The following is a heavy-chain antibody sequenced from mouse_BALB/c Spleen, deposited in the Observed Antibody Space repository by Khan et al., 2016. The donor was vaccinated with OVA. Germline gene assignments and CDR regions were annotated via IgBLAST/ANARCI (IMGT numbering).Heavy chain of an antibody. CDR2: IDPENGNT. J-gene: IGHJ3*01. CDR1: GFNIKDYS. D-gene: IGHD2-2*01. Sequence: VRLQQSGAELVRPGALVNLSCKASGFNIKDYSIHWVKQRPEQGLEWIGWIDPENGNTIYDPKFQGKASIPSDNSSTTAYLQLSSLTSEDTAVYYCARDGYAPWFAYWGQGTLVTVSA. V-gene: IGHV14-1*02. CDR3: ARDGYAPWFAY.